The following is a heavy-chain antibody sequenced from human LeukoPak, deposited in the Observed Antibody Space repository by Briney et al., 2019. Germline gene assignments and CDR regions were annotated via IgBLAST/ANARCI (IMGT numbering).Heavy chain of an antibody. D-gene: IGHD3-22*01. CDR1: GFSFSSYA. CDR3: ARVVTYYSDSSGCALDY. CDR2: ISPSSSYI. V-gene: IGHV3-21*01. Sequence: GGSLRLSCAASGFSFSSYAINWVRQAPGKGLEWVSSISPSSSYIHYADSAKGRFTISRDNAKNSLYLQMNSLRAEDTAVYYCARVVTYYSDSSGCALDYWGQGALVTVSS. J-gene: IGHJ4*02.